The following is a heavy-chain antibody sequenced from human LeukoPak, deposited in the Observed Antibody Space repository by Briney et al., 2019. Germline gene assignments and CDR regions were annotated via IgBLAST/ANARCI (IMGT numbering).Heavy chain of an antibody. J-gene: IGHJ4*02. CDR2: IYSGGST. CDR3: ARDLTLPLSGSGSYRDY. Sequence: PGGSLRLSCAASGFTVSSNYMSWVRQAPGKGLECVSVIYSGGSTYYADSVKGRFTISRDNSKNTLYLQMNSLRAEDTAVYYCARDLTLPLSGSGSYRDYWGQGTLVTVSS. V-gene: IGHV3-66*01. D-gene: IGHD3-10*01. CDR1: GFTVSSNY.